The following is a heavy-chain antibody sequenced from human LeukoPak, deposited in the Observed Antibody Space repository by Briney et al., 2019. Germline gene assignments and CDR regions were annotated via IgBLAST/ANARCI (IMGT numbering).Heavy chain of an antibody. Sequence: PSQTLSLTCTVSGGSISSSGYCWSWIRQHPGKGLEWIGYIYFSGSTYYNPSLKSRVTISVDTSKNQFSLKLSSVTAADTAVYYCARSYGDYSHFDYWGQGTLVTVSS. CDR2: IYFSGST. CDR3: ARSYGDYSHFDY. CDR1: GGSISSSGYC. D-gene: IGHD4-17*01. J-gene: IGHJ4*02. V-gene: IGHV4-31*03.